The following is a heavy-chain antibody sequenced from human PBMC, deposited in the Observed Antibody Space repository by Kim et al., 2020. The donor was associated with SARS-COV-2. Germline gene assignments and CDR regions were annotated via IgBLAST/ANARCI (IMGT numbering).Heavy chain of an antibody. CDR1: GYSFISYW. J-gene: IGHJ5*02. CDR2: IYPNDSNT. V-gene: IGHV5-51*01. D-gene: IGHD3-10*01. CDR3: ARRRAWFGELGGNWFDP. Sequence: GESLKISCKGSGYSFISYWIAWVRQMPGKGLEWMAMIYPNDSNTRYSPSFQGQVTISADKPISTAYLQWSSLKASDTAMYYCARRRAWFGELGGNWFDPWGQGTLVTVSS.